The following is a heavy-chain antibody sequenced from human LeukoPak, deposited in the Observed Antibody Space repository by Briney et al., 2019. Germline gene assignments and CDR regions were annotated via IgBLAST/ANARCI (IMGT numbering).Heavy chain of an antibody. D-gene: IGHD1-14*01. J-gene: IGHJ4*02. Sequence: GGSLRLSCAASGFSFTTYWMSWVRQAPGEGLEWVANIKQDGSEKYYVDSVKGRFAISRDNANNSLYLQMNSLRAEDTAVYYCARGRTLFDYWAQGPVVTVSS. CDR1: GFSFTTYW. CDR2: IKQDGSEK. V-gene: IGHV3-7*01. CDR3: ARGRTLFDY.